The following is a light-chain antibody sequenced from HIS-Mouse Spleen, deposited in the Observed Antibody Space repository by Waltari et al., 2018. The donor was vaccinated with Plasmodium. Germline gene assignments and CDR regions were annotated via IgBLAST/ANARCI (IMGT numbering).Light chain of an antibody. CDR2: QDS. CDR3: QAWDSSTDYV. CDR1: KLGATY. Sequence: SYELTQPPSVSVSPGQTASITCSGDKLGATYACWYQQKPGQSPVLVIYQDSKRPSGIPERFSGSNSGNTATLTISGTQAMDEADYYCQAWDSSTDYVFGTGTKVTVL. J-gene: IGLJ1*01. V-gene: IGLV3-1*01.